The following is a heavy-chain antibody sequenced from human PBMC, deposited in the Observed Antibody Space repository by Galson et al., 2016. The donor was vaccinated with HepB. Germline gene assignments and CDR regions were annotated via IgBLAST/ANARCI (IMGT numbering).Heavy chain of an antibody. V-gene: IGHV3-30*04. CDR2: ISYDGGTK. J-gene: IGHJ6*02. CDR1: GFTFHTFT. CDR3: VRDPRGELPDAGDYHYGLDV. Sequence: SLRLSCAASGFTFHTFTMHWVRQAPGKGLEWVAVISYDGGTKYYRDSVKGRFTISRDNSKNTLSLQMSSLRPEDTAVYYCVRDPRGELPDAGDYHYGLDVWGQGTTVTVSS. D-gene: IGHD1-26*01.